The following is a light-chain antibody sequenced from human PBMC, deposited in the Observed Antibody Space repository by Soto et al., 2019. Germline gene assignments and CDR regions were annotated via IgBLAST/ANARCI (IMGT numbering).Light chain of an antibody. J-gene: IGKJ1*01. Sequence: EMVLTQSPATLSVSPRERATLSCRASQSPSNTLAWYPQTPGQAPRLLIYGASTRATGIPARFSGSGSRTDFTLPSSSRQSEDFAVYHGQHRGTLGQGTKGEIK. V-gene: IGKV3-15*01. CDR3: QHRGT. CDR1: QSPSNT. CDR2: GAS.